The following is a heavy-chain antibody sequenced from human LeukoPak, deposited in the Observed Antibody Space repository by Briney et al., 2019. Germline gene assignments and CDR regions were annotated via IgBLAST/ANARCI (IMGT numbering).Heavy chain of an antibody. CDR2: INPNSGDT. D-gene: IGHD6-19*01. J-gene: IGHJ4*02. CDR1: GYSFTGYY. V-gene: IGHV1-2*06. Sequence: GASVKVSCKASGYSFTGYYIQWVRQAPGQGLEWLGRINPNSGDTNYAQKSQGRVTMTRDTSVSTVYMELTRLRSDDTAVYYCARVTNSDWYTDFWGQGTLITVSS. CDR3: ARVTNSDWYTDF.